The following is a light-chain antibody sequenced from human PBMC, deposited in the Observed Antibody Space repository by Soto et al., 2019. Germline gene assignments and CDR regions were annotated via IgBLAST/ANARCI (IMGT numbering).Light chain of an antibody. J-gene: IGKJ3*01. V-gene: IGKV1-27*01. CDR3: QNYNSAPFT. Sequence: DIQMTQSPSSLSASVGDRVIIACRASQDISNYLAWYQQKPGKVPKLLIYAASTLQSGVPSRFSGSGSGTDFSLTISSLQPEDVATYYCQNYNSAPFTFGPGTKVDIK. CDR1: QDISNY. CDR2: AAS.